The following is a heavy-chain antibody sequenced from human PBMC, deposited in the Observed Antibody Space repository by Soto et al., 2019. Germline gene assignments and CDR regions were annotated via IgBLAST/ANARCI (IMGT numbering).Heavy chain of an antibody. Sequence: QVQLVQSGAEVKKPGSSVKVSCKASGGTFSSYAISWVRQAPGQGLEWMGGIIPISGTANSAQKCQGRVTITADESTSTAYMELSSLRSEDTAVYYCARSQGSSTSLEIYYYYYYGMDVWGQGTTVTVSS. CDR2: IIPISGTA. CDR3: ARSQGSSTSLEIYYYYYYGMDV. J-gene: IGHJ6*02. D-gene: IGHD2-2*01. V-gene: IGHV1-69*01. CDR1: GGTFSSYA.